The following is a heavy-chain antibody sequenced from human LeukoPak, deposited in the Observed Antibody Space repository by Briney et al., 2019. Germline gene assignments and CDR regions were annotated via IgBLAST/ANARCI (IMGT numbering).Heavy chain of an antibody. J-gene: IGHJ4*02. CDR2: ISSSSSTI. V-gene: IGHV3-48*01. CDR3: ARWASPGGREGVIRLDFDY. Sequence: GGSLRLSCAASGLTFSSYSMTWVRQAPGKGLEWVSYISSSSSTIYYADSVKGRFTISRDNAKNSLYLQMNSLRAEDTAVYYCARWASPGGREGVIRLDFDYWGQGTLVTVSS. CDR1: GLTFSSYS. D-gene: IGHD3-16*02.